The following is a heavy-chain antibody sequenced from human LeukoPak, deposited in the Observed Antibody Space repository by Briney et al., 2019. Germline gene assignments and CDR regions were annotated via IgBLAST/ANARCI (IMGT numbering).Heavy chain of an antibody. CDR3: AKGKGLTSGSYDY. CDR2: ISYDGSNK. D-gene: IGHD1-26*01. CDR1: GFSFTTYG. V-gene: IGHV3-30*18. Sequence: PGGSLRLSCAASGFSFTTYGMHWVRQAPGKGLEWVAVISYDGSNKYYADSVKGRFTISRDNSNNTLYLQMNSLRAEDTAVYYCAKGKGLTSGSYDYWGQGTLVTVSS. J-gene: IGHJ4*02.